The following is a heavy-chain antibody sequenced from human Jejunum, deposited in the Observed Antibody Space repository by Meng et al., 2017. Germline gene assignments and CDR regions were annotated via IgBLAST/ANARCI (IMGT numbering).Heavy chain of an antibody. J-gene: IGHJ4*02. V-gene: IGHV4-34*01. CDR3: ARHEVDFDN. CDR2: FTRGGTT. CDR1: GGSISGYF. Sequence: QWGAGLLKASETLSLTCAVYGGSISGYFWSWIRQAPGEGLEWVGEFTRGGTTNYNPSLKSRVTISADTSKNQFSLTLSSVSAADTAVYYCARHEVDFDNWGQGTLVTVSS. D-gene: IGHD1-26*01.